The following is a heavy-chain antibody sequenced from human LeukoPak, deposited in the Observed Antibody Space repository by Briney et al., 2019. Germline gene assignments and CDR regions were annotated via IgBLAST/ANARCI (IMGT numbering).Heavy chain of an antibody. Sequence: LTGGSLRLSCAASGFTFSSYGMPWVRQAPGKGLEWVAGISYDGSNKYYADSVKGRFTISRDNSKNTLYLQMNSLRAEDTAVYYCAKDQVYYDSSGYLDYWGQGTLVTVSS. J-gene: IGHJ4*02. CDR3: AKDQVYYDSSGYLDY. D-gene: IGHD3-22*01. V-gene: IGHV3-30*18. CDR2: ISYDGSNK. CDR1: GFTFSSYG.